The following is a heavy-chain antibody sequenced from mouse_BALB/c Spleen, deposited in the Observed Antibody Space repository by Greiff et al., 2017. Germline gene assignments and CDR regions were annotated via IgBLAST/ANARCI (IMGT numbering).Heavy chain of an antibody. CDR2: INPSTGYT. V-gene: IGHV1-7*01. D-gene: IGHD1-2*01. CDR1: GYTFTSYW. CDR3: ARFTTATIAY. Sequence: QVQLKESGAELAKPGASVKMSCKASGYTFTSYWMHWVKQRPGQGLEWIGYINPSTGYTEYNQKFKDKATLTADKSSSTAYMQLSSLTSEDSAVYYCARFTTATIAYWGQGTLVTVSA. J-gene: IGHJ3*01.